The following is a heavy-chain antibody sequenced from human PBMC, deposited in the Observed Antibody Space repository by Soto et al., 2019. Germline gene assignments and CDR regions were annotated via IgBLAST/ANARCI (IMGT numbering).Heavy chain of an antibody. J-gene: IGHJ4*02. CDR2: ISYSGST. CDR1: GGSINSDHYY. CDR3: ARAYDFWNGYYSAQYYFDF. Sequence: SETLSLTCTVSGGSINSDHYYWSWLRQPPGKGLEWLGYISYSGSTYYNPSLKSRIVISVDTSKNQFSLKLISVTAADTAVYYCARAYDFWNGYYSAQYYFDFWGQGTLVTVSS. V-gene: IGHV4-30-4*01. D-gene: IGHD3-3*01.